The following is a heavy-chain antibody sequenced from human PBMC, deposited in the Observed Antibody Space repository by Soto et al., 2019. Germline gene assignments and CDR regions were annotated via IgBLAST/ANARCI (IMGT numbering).Heavy chain of an antibody. D-gene: IGHD2-2*01. V-gene: IGHV1-69*13. CDR3: ARGVGCSSTSCPPSGHYGMDV. Sequence: GASVKVSCKASGGTFSSYAISWVRQAPGQGLEWMGGIIPIFGTANYAQKFQGRVTITADESTSTAYMELSSLRSEDTAVYYCARGVGCSSTSCPPSGHYGMDVWGQGTTVTVSS. J-gene: IGHJ6*02. CDR2: IIPIFGTA. CDR1: GGTFSSYA.